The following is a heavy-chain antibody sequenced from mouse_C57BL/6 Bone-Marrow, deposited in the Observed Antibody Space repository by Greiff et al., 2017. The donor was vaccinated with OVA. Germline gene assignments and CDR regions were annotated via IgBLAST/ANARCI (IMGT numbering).Heavy chain of an antibody. V-gene: IGHV5-17*01. CDR3: ARAYYSNYPAWFAY. Sequence: EVKVEESGGGLVKPGGSLKLSCAASGFTFSDYGMHWVRQAPEKGLEWVAYISSGSSTIYYADTVKGRFTISRDNAKNTLFLQMTSLRSEDTAMYYCARAYYSNYPAWFAYWGQGTLVTVSA. CDR1: GFTFSDYG. CDR2: ISSGSSTI. D-gene: IGHD2-5*01. J-gene: IGHJ3*01.